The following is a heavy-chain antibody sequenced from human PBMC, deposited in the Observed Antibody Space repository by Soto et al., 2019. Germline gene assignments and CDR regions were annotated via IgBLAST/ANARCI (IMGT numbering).Heavy chain of an antibody. CDR3: AKRDGEFAAFDI. D-gene: IGHD3-10*01. Sequence: GGSLRLSCAASGFTFSGYAVDWVRQAPGKGLNWVSTISGSGGDTYYAGSVKGRFTIFRDSSKNTLYLQMNSLRAEDTAVYYCAKRDGEFAAFDIWGRGTMVTVSS. CDR1: GFTFSGYA. CDR2: ISGSGGDT. V-gene: IGHV3-23*01. J-gene: IGHJ3*02.